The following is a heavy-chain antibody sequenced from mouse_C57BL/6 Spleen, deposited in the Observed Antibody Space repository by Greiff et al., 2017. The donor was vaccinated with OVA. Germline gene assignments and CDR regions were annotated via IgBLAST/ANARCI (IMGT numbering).Heavy chain of an antibody. Sequence: VKLQESGPELVKPGASVKISCKASGYSFTSYYIHWVKQRPGQGLEWIGWIYPGSGNTKYNEKFKGKATLTADTSSSTAYMQLSSLTSEDSAVYYCARGGIFYYFDYWGQGTTLTVSS. CDR3: ARGGIFYYFDY. CDR1: GYSFTSYY. V-gene: IGHV1-66*01. J-gene: IGHJ2*01. CDR2: IYPGSGNT. D-gene: IGHD1-1*02.